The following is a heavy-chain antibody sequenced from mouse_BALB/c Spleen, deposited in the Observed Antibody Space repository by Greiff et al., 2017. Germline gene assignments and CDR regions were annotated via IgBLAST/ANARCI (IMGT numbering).Heavy chain of an antibody. J-gene: IGHJ4*01. Sequence: EVKLVESGGGLVQPGGSRKLSCAASGFTFSSFGMHWVRQAPEKGLEWVAYISSGSSTIYYADTVKGRFTISRDNPKNTLFLQMTSLRSEDTAMYDCARSPYYRYDDAMDYWGQGTSVTVSS. V-gene: IGHV5-17*02. CDR1: GFTFSSFG. D-gene: IGHD2-14*01. CDR3: ARSPYYRYDDAMDY. CDR2: ISSGSSTI.